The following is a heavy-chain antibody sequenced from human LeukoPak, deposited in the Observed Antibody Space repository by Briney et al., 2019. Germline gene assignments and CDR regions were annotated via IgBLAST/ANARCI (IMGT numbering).Heavy chain of an antibody. J-gene: IGHJ4*02. Sequence: GESLKISCKGSGYSFTSYWIGWVRQMPGKSLEWMGIIYPGDSDTRYSPSFQGQVTISADKSISTAYLQWSSLKASDTAMYYCARVIAVAGTDFDYWGQGTLVTVSS. D-gene: IGHD6-19*01. V-gene: IGHV5-51*01. CDR1: GYSFTSYW. CDR3: ARVIAVAGTDFDY. CDR2: IYPGDSDT.